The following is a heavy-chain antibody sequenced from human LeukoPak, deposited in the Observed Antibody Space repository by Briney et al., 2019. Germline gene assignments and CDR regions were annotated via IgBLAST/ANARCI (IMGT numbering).Heavy chain of an antibody. CDR2: INPSGNST. Sequence: ASVKVSCKASGYTFTSYCMHWVRQAPGQGLESMGIINPSGNSTSYAQKFQGRVTMTTDTSTSTAYMELSRLRSDDTAVYYCARDLRYRDIVVVVAATPNWFDPWGQGTTVTISS. D-gene: IGHD2-15*01. CDR1: GYTFTSYC. CDR3: ARDLRYRDIVVVVAATPNWFDP. J-gene: IGHJ5*02. V-gene: IGHV1-46*01.